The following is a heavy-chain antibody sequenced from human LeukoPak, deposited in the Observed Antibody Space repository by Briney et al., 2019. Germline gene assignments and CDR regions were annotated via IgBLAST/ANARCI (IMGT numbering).Heavy chain of an antibody. CDR1: GFTFSSYW. D-gene: IGHD3-10*01. Sequence: GGSLRLSCAASGFTFSSYWMSWVRQAPGKGLEWVASIKQDGSEKYYVDSVKGRFTISRDNAKNSLYLQMNSLRAEDMAVYYCARGWFGESTPNWFDPWGQGTLVTVSS. J-gene: IGHJ5*02. CDR2: IKQDGSEK. V-gene: IGHV3-7*01. CDR3: ARGWFGESTPNWFDP.